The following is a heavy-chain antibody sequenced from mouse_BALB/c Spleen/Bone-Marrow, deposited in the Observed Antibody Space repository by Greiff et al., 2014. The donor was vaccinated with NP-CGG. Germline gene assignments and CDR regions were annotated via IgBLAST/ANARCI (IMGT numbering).Heavy chain of an antibody. V-gene: IGHV14-3*02. Sequence: VQLQQSGAELVKPGASVKLSCTASGFNIKDTYMHWVKQRPEQGLEWIGRIDPANGNTKYDPKFQGKATITAATSSNTAYLQLSSLTSEDTAVYYCARYYYGSSYFDYWGQGTTLTVSS. CDR1: GFNIKDTY. D-gene: IGHD1-1*01. CDR2: IDPANGNT. CDR3: ARYYYGSSYFDY. J-gene: IGHJ2*01.